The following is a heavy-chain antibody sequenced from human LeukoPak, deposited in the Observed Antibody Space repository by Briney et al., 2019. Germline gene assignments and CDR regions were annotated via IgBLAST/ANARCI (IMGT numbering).Heavy chain of an antibody. D-gene: IGHD3-10*01. V-gene: IGHV3-23*01. J-gene: IGHJ4*02. CDR3: AKRSGGLLRYFDY. CDR1: GFPFRNCA. Sequence: PGGSLRLSCAASGFPFRNCAMTWVRQAPGRGLEWVSLISDSGGTTYYADSVKGRFTISRDNSKNTLYLQMNSLRAEDTAVYYCAKRSGGLLRYFDYWGQGTLVTVSS. CDR2: ISDSGGTT.